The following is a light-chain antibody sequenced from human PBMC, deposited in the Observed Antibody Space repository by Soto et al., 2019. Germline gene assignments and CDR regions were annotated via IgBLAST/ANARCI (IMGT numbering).Light chain of an antibody. V-gene: IGKV3-20*01. J-gene: IGKJ1*01. Sequence: PGERATLSCRTSKSVSASQLSWYHTKPGQSPRLIIYRISKRAAGNPDRFTGSGSGTDFTLTIDGLEPEDFAVYYCQQYPQSLWTFGQGTKVDNK. CDR3: QQYPQSLWT. CDR1: KSVSASQ. CDR2: RIS.